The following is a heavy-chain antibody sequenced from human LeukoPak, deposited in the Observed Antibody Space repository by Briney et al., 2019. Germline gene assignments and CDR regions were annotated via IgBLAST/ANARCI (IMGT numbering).Heavy chain of an antibody. Sequence: GGSLRLSCAASGFTFSSYDMSWVRQAPGKGLEWVGRIKSKTDGGTTDYAAPVKGRFTISRDDSKNTLYLQMNSLKTEDTAVYYCTTYYGSGRRGYYMDVWGKGTTVTVSS. D-gene: IGHD3-10*01. CDR3: TTYYGSGRRGYYMDV. CDR1: GFTFSSYD. V-gene: IGHV3-15*01. J-gene: IGHJ6*03. CDR2: IKSKTDGGTT.